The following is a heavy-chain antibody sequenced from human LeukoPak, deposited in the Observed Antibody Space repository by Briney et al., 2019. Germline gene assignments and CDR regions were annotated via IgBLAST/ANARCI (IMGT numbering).Heavy chain of an antibody. D-gene: IGHD3-9*01. CDR3: AKDRNDIPYYYYGMDV. V-gene: IGHV3-23*01. Sequence: GGSLRLSCAASGFTFSSYAMSWVRQAPGKGLEWVSAISGSGGSTYYADSVKGRFTISRDNSKNTLYLQMNSLRAEDMAVYYCAKDRNDIPYYYYGMDVWGQGTTVTVSS. J-gene: IGHJ6*02. CDR1: GFTFSSYA. CDR2: ISGSGGST.